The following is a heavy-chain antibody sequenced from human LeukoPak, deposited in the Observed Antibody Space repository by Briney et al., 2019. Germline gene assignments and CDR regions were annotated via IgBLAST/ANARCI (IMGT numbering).Heavy chain of an antibody. CDR2: IRYDGSNK. J-gene: IGHJ4*02. Sequence: GGSLRLSCAASGFTFSSYGMHWVRQAPGKGLEWVAFIRYDGSNKYYADSVKGRFTISRDNSKNTLYLQMNSLRAEDTAVYYCAKDLDYGDYAPIDYWGQGTLVTVSS. D-gene: IGHD4-17*01. V-gene: IGHV3-30*02. CDR1: GFTFSSYG. CDR3: AKDLDYGDYAPIDY.